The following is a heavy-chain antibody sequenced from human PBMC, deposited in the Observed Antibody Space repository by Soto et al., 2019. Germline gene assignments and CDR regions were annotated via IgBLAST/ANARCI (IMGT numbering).Heavy chain of an antibody. CDR3: SLSVRYYGTDI. D-gene: IGHD3-16*02. Sequence: EVQLLESGGGLVQPGGSLRLSCAASGFTFSSYAMSWVRQAPGKGLEWVSSISTSGGSTYYADSVKGRFTISRDHSNHTLYLLLNSLRGADTDVYYCSLSVRYYGTDILGLGSTGTVSS. CDR1: GFTFSSYA. J-gene: IGHJ6*02. CDR2: ISTSGGST. V-gene: IGHV3-23*01.